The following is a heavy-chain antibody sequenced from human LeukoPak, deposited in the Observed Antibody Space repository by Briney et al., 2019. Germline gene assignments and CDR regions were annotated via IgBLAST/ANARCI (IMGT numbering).Heavy chain of an antibody. CDR3: AREPRSGSHSHYYYYYGMDV. CDR2: INPSGGST. Sequence: ASVKVSCKASGYTFTSYYMHWVRQAPGQGLEWMGIINPSGGSTSYAQKFQGRVTMTRDTSTSTVYMELSSLRSEDTAVYYCAREPRSGSHSHYYYYYGMDVWGKGTTVTVSS. CDR1: GYTFTSYY. J-gene: IGHJ6*04. D-gene: IGHD3-10*01. V-gene: IGHV1-46*01.